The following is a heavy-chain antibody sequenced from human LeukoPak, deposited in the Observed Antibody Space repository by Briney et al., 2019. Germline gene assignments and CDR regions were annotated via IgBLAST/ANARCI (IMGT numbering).Heavy chain of an antibody. V-gene: IGHV3-23*01. CDR1: GFTFSSYG. CDR3: AKDPYGSGSYYILQH. Sequence: GGSLRLSCAASGFTFSSYGMSWVRQAPGKGLEWVSAISGSGGSTYYADSVKGRFTISRDNSKNTLYLQMNSLRAEDTAVYYCAKDPYGSGSYYILQHWGQGTLVTVSS. CDR2: ISGSGGST. J-gene: IGHJ1*01. D-gene: IGHD3-10*01.